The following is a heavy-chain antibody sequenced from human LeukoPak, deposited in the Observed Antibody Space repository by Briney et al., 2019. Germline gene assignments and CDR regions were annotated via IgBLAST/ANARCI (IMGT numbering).Heavy chain of an antibody. D-gene: IGHD1-7*01. CDR1: GFTVSSNY. CDR2: IYSGGST. Sequence: GGSLRLSCAASGFTVSSNYMSWVRQAPGKGLEWVSVIYSGGSTYYADSVKGRFTISRDNSKNTLYLQMNSLRAEDTAVYYCARDLTGTTATFDYWGQGTLVTVSS. J-gene: IGHJ4*02. CDR3: ARDLTGTTATFDY. V-gene: IGHV3-66*01.